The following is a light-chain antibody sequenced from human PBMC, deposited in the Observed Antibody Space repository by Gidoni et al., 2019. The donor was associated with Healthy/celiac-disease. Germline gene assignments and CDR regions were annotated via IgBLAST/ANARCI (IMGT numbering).Light chain of an antibody. CDR1: QDISHY. CDR3: QQYDNFSGT. CDR2: DAS. V-gene: IGKV1-33*01. J-gene: IGKJ2*01. Sequence: DIQIPQSPSSLSASVGDIVTITCQASQDISHYLNWYQQKPGKAPKLLSYDASNLETGVPSRFSGSGSGTEFTFTISSLQPEDMATYDCQQYDNFSGTFXQGTKLEIK.